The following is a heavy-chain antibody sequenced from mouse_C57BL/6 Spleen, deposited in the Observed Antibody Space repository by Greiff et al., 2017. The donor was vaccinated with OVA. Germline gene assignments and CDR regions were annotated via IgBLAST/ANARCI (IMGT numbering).Heavy chain of an antibody. CDR2: IYPSDSET. CDR3: ARAHYGSSYDYAMDY. D-gene: IGHD1-1*01. V-gene: IGHV1-61*01. J-gene: IGHJ4*01. Sequence: VQLQQPGAELVRPGSSVKLSCKASGYTFTSYWMDWVKQRPGQGLEWIGNIYPSDSETHYNQKFKDKATLTVDKSSSTAYMQLSSLTSEDSAVYYCARAHYGSSYDYAMDYWGQGTPVTVSA. CDR1: GYTFTSYW.